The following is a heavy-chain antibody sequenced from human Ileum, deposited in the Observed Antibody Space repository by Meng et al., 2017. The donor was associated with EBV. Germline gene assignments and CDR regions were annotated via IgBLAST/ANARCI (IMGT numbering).Heavy chain of an antibody. CDR3: ARHHHSPTFDY. D-gene: IGHD1-14*01. Sequence: QLSESGPGLVKPSETLSLTCTVPGGSISSRSYYWAWIRQPPGEGLEWIGSVVYSGTTYYTSSLKSRVSISVDTSKNQFSLKLSSVTAADTAVYYCARHHHSPTFDYWGQGTLVTVSS. J-gene: IGHJ4*02. CDR1: GGSISSRSYY. CDR2: VVYSGTT. V-gene: IGHV4-39*01.